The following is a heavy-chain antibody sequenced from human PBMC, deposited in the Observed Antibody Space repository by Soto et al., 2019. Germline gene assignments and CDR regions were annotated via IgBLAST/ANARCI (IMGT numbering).Heavy chain of an antibody. CDR2: IYPGDSDT. D-gene: IGHD5-12*01. CDR3: ATLAGSDYEPLWWFDT. V-gene: IGHV5-51*01. CDR1: GYTFTKYW. J-gene: IGHJ5*02. Sequence: GESLKISCKGSGYTFTKYWIGWVRQIPGKGLEWMGIIYPGDSDTRYSPSFEGQVTISADKSISTAYLQWSSLKASDTAIYYCATLAGSDYEPLWWFDTWGQGTLVTVSS.